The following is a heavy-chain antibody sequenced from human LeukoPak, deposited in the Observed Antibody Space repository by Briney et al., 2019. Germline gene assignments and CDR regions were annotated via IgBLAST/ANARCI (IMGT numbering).Heavy chain of an antibody. CDR2: IFPIFGEI. Sequence: GGSLRLSCEASGVTFSTFAMSWVRQPPGQGLEWVGSIFPIFGEINYAHSVRGRVTISADNSKSTVSLEMSSPRSEETAIYYCATYRKVLLPFASWGQGTLVTVSS. J-gene: IGHJ5*02. D-gene: IGHD2-8*02. CDR3: ATYRKVLLPFAS. CDR1: GVTFSTFA. V-gene: IGHV3-23*01.